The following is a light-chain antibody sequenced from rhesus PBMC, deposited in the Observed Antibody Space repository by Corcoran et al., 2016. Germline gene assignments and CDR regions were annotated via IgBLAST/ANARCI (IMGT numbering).Light chain of an antibody. V-gene: IGKV1S14*01. J-gene: IGKJ1*01. CDR3: QQHNSYPRT. CDR2: SAS. Sequence: DIQMTQSPSSLSASVGDTVTITCRASQGIRNYLAWYQQKPGKAPKPLIYSASTLERGVQSRFRGSGSGTDFTLTISSLQPEDFAIYYCQQHNSYPRTFGQGTKVDI. CDR1: QGIRNY.